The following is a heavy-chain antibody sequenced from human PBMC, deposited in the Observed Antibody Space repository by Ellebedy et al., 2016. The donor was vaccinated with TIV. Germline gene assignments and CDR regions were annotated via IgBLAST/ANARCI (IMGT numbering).Heavy chain of an antibody. CDR1: GFTFNNAY. D-gene: IGHD6-6*01. J-gene: IGHJ4*02. V-gene: IGHV3-15*01. CDR3: TTDRGITARPIFDS. Sequence: GESLKISXAVSGFTFNNAYMSWVRQSPGKGLEWVGRIISKTDGGTTDYAAPVKGRFTISRDGSQNTLYLQMNSLRTEDTATYYCTTDRGITARPIFDSWGQGTLVTVSS. CDR2: IISKTDGGTT.